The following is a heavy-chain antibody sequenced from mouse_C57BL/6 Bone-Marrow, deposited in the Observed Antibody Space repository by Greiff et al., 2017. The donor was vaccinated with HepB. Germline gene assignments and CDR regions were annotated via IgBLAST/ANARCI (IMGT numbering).Heavy chain of an antibody. V-gene: IGHV1-59*01. CDR1: GYTFTSYW. CDR2: IDPSDSYT. D-gene: IGHD1-1*01. Sequence: VQLQQPGAELVRPGTSVKLSCKASGYTFTSYWMHWVKQRPGQGLEWIGVIDPSDSYTNYNQKFKGKATLTVDTSSSTAYMQLSSLTSEDSAVYYCERRKTVDDYAMDYWGQGTSVTVSS. CDR3: ERRKTVDDYAMDY. J-gene: IGHJ4*01.